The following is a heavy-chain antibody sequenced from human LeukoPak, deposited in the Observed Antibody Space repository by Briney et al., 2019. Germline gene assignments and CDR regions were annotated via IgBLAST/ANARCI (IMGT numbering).Heavy chain of an antibody. CDR2: ISGGGSTT. J-gene: IGHJ4*02. D-gene: IGHD7-27*01. Sequence: GGSLRLSCAASGFAFNNYAMSWVRQAPGKGLEWVSIISGGGSTTYYADSVKGRFTISRDNSRTTLYLQMNSLRAEDTAVYYCAKEWGSNWGQGTLVTVSS. V-gene: IGHV3-23*01. CDR1: GFAFNNYA. CDR3: AKEWGSN.